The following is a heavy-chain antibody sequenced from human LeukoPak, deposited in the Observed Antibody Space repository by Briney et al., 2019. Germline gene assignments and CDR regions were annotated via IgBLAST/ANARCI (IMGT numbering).Heavy chain of an antibody. CDR2: IYYSGST. Sequence: SETLSLTCTVSGGSISSSSYYWGWIRQPPGKGLEWIGSIYYSGSTYYNPSLKSRVTISVDTSKNQFSLKLSSVTAADTAVYYCARHSSSWHDIYYWGQGTLVTVSS. J-gene: IGHJ4*02. V-gene: IGHV4-39*07. D-gene: IGHD6-13*01. CDR1: GGSISSSSYY. CDR3: ARHSSSWHDIYY.